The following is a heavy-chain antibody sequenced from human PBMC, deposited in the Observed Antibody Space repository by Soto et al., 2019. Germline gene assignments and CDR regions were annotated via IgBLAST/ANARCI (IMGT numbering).Heavy chain of an antibody. V-gene: IGHV3-73*02. J-gene: IGHJ4*02. CDR1: GFTFSDSA. Sequence: EVQVVESGGGLVQPGGSLTLSCAASGFTFSDSAMHWVRQASGKGLEWLGRIRSKANNFATAYAASVKGRFTISRDDAKNTVYLQMNSLNSEDTAVYYCTRRSEYDSGCYYYAYDYWGQGTRVTVSS. D-gene: IGHD3-22*01. CDR3: TRRSEYDSGCYYYAYDY. CDR2: IRSKANNFAT.